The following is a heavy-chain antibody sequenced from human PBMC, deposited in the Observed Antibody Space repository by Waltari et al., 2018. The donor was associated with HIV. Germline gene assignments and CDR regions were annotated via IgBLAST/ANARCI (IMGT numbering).Heavy chain of an antibody. CDR1: GFTFSSFG. J-gene: IGHJ6*02. V-gene: IGHV3-21*01. CDR2: ISSSSGHM. CDR3: ASRSSGRVAYGLDV. D-gene: IGHD6-19*01. Sequence: EVQLVESGVGLVKPGGSLRLSCAGSGFTFSSFGMNWVRQAPGKGLGWVAYISSSSGHMKYADSVKGRFTISRDNAKNSLYLQINSLRAEDTAVYYCASRSSGRVAYGLDVWGQGTTVIVSS.